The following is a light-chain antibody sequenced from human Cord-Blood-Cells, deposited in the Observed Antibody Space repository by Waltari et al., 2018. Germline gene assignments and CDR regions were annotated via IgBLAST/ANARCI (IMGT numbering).Light chain of an antibody. V-gene: IGLV2-11*01. CDR3: CSYAGSYTWV. CDR1: SSDVVGYNF. CDR2: DVS. Sequence: QSALTQPRSVSGSPGQSVTISCTGTSSDVVGYNFVSWYQQPPGKAPKLMIDDVSKRPSGVPDRFSGSKSGNTASLTISGLQAEDEADYYCCSYAGSYTWVFGGGTKLTVL. J-gene: IGLJ3*02.